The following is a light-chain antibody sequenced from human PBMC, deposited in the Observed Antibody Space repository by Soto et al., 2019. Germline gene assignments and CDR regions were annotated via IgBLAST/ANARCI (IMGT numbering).Light chain of an antibody. Sequence: EIVLTQSPGTLSLSPGERATLSCRASQSVSSSYLAWYQQKPGQAPRLLIYVASSSATGISDRFSGSWSGTDFTLTISRLEPEEFAVYYCQQYGSLITFGQGIRLEIK. CDR3: QQYGSLIT. J-gene: IGKJ5*01. CDR2: VAS. V-gene: IGKV3-20*01. CDR1: QSVSSSY.